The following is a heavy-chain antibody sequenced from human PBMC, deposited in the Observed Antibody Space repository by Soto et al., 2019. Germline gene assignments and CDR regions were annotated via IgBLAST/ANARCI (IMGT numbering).Heavy chain of an antibody. CDR2: IIPISGRT. V-gene: IGHV1-69*14. D-gene: IGHD3-9*01. Sequence: QGQVVQSGPEVKKPGSSVKVSCKASGGTFSSYVISWVRQAPGQGLEWMGGIIPISGRTNYGQKFQGRVTFTADKSTNTAYMELSSLRPEDTAVFYCARGWGYFDWSHNYYGMDVWGPGTAITVSS. CDR1: GGTFSSYV. J-gene: IGHJ6*02. CDR3: ARGWGYFDWSHNYYGMDV.